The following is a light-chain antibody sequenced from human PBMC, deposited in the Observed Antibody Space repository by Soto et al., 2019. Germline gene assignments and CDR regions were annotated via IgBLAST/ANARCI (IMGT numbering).Light chain of an antibody. CDR3: SSYTTSSTRV. V-gene: IGLV2-14*03. J-gene: IGLJ1*01. CDR1: NSDVGAFNY. Sequence: QSVLTQPASVSGSPGQSIAITCTGTNSDVGAFNYVSWYQQHPDKAPTLMIYEVSNRPSGVSNRFSGSKSVNTATLTISGLQTEDEADYYCSSYTTSSTRVFGTGTKVTVL. CDR2: EVS.